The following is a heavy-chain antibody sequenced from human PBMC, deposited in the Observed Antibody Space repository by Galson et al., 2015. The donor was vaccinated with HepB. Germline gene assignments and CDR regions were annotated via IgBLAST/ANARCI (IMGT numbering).Heavy chain of an antibody. CDR1: GYTFTSYY. J-gene: IGHJ4*02. Sequence: SVKVSCKASGYTFTSYYMHWVRQAPGQGLEWMGIINPSGGSTSYAQKFQGRVTMTRDTSTSTVYMELSSLRSEDTAVYYCASTVWSYGDYFALSYWGQGTLVTVSS. D-gene: IGHD4-17*01. CDR2: INPSGGST. V-gene: IGHV1-46*01. CDR3: ASTVWSYGDYFALSY.